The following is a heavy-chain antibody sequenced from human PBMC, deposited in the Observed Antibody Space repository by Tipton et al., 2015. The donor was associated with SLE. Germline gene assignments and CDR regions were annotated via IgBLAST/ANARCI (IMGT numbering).Heavy chain of an antibody. D-gene: IGHD3-10*01. CDR1: GGSISSYY. CDR2: IYYSGST. CDR3: AREGDYGSGSLQAFDI. V-gene: IGHV4-59*01. J-gene: IGHJ3*02. Sequence: TLSLTCTVSGGSISSYYWSWIRQPPGKGLEWIGYIYYSGSTNYNPSLKSRVTISVDTSKNQFSLKLSSVTAADTAVYYCAREGDYGSGSLQAFDIWGQGTMVTVSS.